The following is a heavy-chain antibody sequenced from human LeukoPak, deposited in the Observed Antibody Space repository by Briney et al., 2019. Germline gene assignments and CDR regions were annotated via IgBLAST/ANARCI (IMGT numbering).Heavy chain of an antibody. CDR1: GFTFSSYA. V-gene: IGHV3-23*01. J-gene: IGHJ5*02. D-gene: IGHD3-3*01. Sequence: PGGSLRLSCAASGFTFSSYAMSWVRQAPGTGLEWVSAISGSGGSTYYADSVKGRFTISRDNSKNTLYLQMNSLRAEDTAVYYCAKTPRSGYYRYNWFDPWGQGTLVTVSS. CDR2: ISGSGGST. CDR3: AKTPRSGYYRYNWFDP.